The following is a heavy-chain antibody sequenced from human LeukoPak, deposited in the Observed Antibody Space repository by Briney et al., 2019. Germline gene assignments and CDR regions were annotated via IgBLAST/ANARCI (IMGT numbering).Heavy chain of an antibody. V-gene: IGHV4-4*07. CDR2: IYTSGST. J-gene: IGHJ4*02. D-gene: IGHD3-10*01. CDR1: GGSISSYY. Sequence: SETLSLTCTVSGGSISSYYWSWIRQPAGKGLEWIGRIYTSGSTNYNPSLKSRVTMSVDTSKNQSSLQISSVPAADTAVYSCARESLSWFGELLPFDYWGQGTIVTVSS. CDR3: ARESLSWFGELLPFDY.